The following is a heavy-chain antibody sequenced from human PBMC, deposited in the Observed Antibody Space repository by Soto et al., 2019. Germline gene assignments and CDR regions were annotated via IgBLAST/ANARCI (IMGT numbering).Heavy chain of an antibody. V-gene: IGHV3-33*01. J-gene: IGHJ6*02. CDR1: GFTFSSYG. CDR3: ARGIAARDYYYGMDV. Sequence: GGSLRLSCAASGFTFSSYGMHWVRQAPGKGLEWVAVIWYDGSNKYYADSVKGRFTISRDNSKNTLYLQMNSLRAEDTAVYYGARGIAARDYYYGMDVWGQGTTVTVSS. CDR2: IWYDGSNK. D-gene: IGHD6-6*01.